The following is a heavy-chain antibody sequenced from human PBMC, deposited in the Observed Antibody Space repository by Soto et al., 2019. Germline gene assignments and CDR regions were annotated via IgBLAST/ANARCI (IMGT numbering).Heavy chain of an antibody. CDR2: IKQDGSKK. CDR1: GLTFINYW. J-gene: IGHJ4*02. D-gene: IGHD5-12*01. CDR3: ARDGGYSGYDYFDY. V-gene: IGHV3-7*01. Sequence: PWGSLRLSCAASGLTFINYWIIFFRHSAGKWLEWVANIKQDGSKKYYVDSVKGRFTISRDNAKKSLYLQMNSLRAEDTAVYYCARDGGYSGYDYFDYWGQGTLVTVSS.